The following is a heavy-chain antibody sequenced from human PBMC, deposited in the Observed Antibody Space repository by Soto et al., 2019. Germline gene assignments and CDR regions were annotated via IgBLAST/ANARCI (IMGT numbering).Heavy chain of an antibody. CDR1: GFTFSSYA. D-gene: IGHD5-12*01. V-gene: IGHV3-30-3*01. J-gene: IGHJ4*02. CDR3: ARECVDTVTSITIPFDY. CDR2: ISYDGSNK. Sequence: PGGSLRLSCAASGFTFSSYAMHWVRQAPGKGLEWVAVISYDGSNKYYADSVKGRFTISRDNSKNTLYLQMNSLRAEDTAVYYCARECVDTVTSITIPFDYWGQGALVTVSS.